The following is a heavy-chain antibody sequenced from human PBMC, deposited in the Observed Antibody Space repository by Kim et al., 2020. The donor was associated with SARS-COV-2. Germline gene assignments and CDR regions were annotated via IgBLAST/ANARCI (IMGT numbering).Heavy chain of an antibody. Sequence: ASVKVSCKASGYTFTGYYMHWVRQAPGQGLEWMGRINPNSGGTNYAQKFQGRVTMTRDTSISTAYMELSRLRSDDTAVYYCASGLYSSGPYNWFDPWGQGTLVTVSS. CDR3: ASGLYSSGPYNWFDP. CDR1: GYTFTGYY. CDR2: INPNSGGT. J-gene: IGHJ5*02. D-gene: IGHD6-19*01. V-gene: IGHV1-2*06.